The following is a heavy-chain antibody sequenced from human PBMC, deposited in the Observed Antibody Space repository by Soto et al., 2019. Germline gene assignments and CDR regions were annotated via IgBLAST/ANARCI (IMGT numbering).Heavy chain of an antibody. CDR1: GGTFSSYA. CDR2: IIPIFGTA. V-gene: IGHV1-69*13. J-gene: IGHJ4*02. CDR3: ARSLGYGYNYLPFDY. D-gene: IGHD5-12*01. Sequence: SVKVSCKASGGTFSSYAISWVRQAPGQGLEWMGGIIPIFGTANYAQKFQGRVTITADESTSTAYMELSSLRSEDTAVYYCARSLGYGYNYLPFDYCGQGTLVTVSS.